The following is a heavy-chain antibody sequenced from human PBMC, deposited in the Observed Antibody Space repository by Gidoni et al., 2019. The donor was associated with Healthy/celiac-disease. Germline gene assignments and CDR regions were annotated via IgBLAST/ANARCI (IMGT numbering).Heavy chain of an antibody. V-gene: IGHV4-34*01. Sequence: QVQLQQWGAGLLKPSETLSLTCAVYGGSFSGYYWSWIRQPPGKGLEWIGEINHSGSTNYNPALKSRVTISVDTSKNQFSLKLSSVTAADTAVYYCARGGGVVIKHRGGYGMDVWGQGTTVTVSS. D-gene: IGHD3-3*01. CDR1: GGSFSGYY. CDR2: INHSGST. J-gene: IGHJ6*02. CDR3: ARGGGVVIKHRGGYGMDV.